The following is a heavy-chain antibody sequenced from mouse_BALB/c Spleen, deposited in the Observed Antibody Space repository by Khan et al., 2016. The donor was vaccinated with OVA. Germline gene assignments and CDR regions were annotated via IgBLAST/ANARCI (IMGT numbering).Heavy chain of an antibody. CDR3: ARGAFGY. V-gene: IGHV1S135*01. CDR2: IDPFNGGT. J-gene: IGHJ3*01. Sequence: VQLQQSGPELMKPGASVNISCKASGYSFTSYYIHWVKQSHGKSLEWIGYIDPFNGGTDYNQEFKGKATLTVDKSSSTAYMHLSSLTSEDSAVYYGARGAFGYWGQGTLVTVSA. CDR1: GYSFTSYY.